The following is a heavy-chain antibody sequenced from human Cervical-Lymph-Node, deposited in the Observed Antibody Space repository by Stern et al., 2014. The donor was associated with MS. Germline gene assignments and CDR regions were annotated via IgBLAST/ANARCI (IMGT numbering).Heavy chain of an antibody. D-gene: IGHD6-19*01. CDR3: ARVPTSSGWSAVGGFDY. V-gene: IGHV3-33*01. Sequence: VQLVESGGGVVQPGRSLRLSCAASGFTLSSHVMHWVRQAPGKGLEWVALVWLDGTEEYYADSVKGRFTISRDNSKNTLFLQMSSLRVEDTAVYYCARVPTSSGWSAVGGFDYWGQGTLVTVSS. J-gene: IGHJ4*02. CDR1: GFTLSSHV. CDR2: VWLDGTEE.